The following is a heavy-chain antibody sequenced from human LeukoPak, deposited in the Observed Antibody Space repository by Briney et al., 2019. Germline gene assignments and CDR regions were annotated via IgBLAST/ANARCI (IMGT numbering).Heavy chain of an antibody. CDR2: IWYDGGNK. J-gene: IGHJ5*02. V-gene: IGHV3-33*06. Sequence: PGRSLRLSCAASGFTFSNYAMHWVRQAPGKGLEWVAVIWYDGGNKYYADSVKGRFTISRDNSKNTLDLQMNGLRAEDTAVYYCAKGGYCSSTSCYVGWFDPWGQGTLVTVSS. CDR3: AKGGYCSSTSCYVGWFDP. CDR1: GFTFSNYA. D-gene: IGHD2-2*01.